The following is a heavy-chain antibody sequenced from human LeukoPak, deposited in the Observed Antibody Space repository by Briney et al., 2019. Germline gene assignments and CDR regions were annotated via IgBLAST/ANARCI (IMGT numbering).Heavy chain of an antibody. CDR2: ISYDGSNK. CDR1: GFTFSSYA. J-gene: IGHJ4*02. D-gene: IGHD3-22*01. Sequence: GRSLRLSCAASGFTFSSYAMHWVRQAPGKGLEWVAVISYDGSNKYYADSVKGRFTISRDNSKNTLYLQMNSLRAEDTAVYYCARDECRPGEVVVIIYWGQGTLVTVSS. CDR3: ARDECRPGEVVVIIY. V-gene: IGHV3-30-3*01.